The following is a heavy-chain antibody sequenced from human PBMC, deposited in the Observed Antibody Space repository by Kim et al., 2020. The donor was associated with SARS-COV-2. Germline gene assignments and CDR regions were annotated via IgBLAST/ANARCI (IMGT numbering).Heavy chain of an antibody. J-gene: IGHJ4*02. CDR2: IYYSGST. CDR3: ARHFGSGTWQQLPYYFDY. CDR1: GGSISSSSYY. D-gene: IGHD6-13*01. Sequence: SETLSLTCTVSGGSISSSSYYWGWIRQPPGKGLEWIGSIYYSGSTYYNPSLKSRVTISVDTSKNQFSLKLSSVTAADTAVYYCARHFGSGTWQQLPYYFDYRGQGTLVTVSS. V-gene: IGHV4-39*01.